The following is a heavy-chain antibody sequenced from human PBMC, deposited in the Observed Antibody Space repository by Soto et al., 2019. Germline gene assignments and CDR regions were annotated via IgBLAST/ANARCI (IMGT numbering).Heavy chain of an antibody. CDR2: IYSGGTT. D-gene: IGHD4-17*01. CDR3: AGDSTDGDFVDAFDV. Sequence: ELQLVESGGGLVQPGGSRRLSCAAPGFTLGSNSWNWVRRPPGKGLEWVSVIYSGGTTHYADSVKGRFTISRDTSKNTLYLQMNSLRVEDTAVYYCAGDSTDGDFVDAFDVWGQGTMVTVSS. CDR1: GFTLGSNS. J-gene: IGHJ3*01. V-gene: IGHV3-66*01.